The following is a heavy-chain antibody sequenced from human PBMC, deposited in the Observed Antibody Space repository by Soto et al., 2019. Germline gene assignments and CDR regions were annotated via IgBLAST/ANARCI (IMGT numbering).Heavy chain of an antibody. V-gene: IGHV4-59*01. CDR1: GGSFTCFY. D-gene: IGHD3-16*01. CDR2: IFHSGSS. CDR3: ASYRGALYFES. J-gene: IGHJ4*02. Sequence: PSATLSLTCTVSGGSFTCFYWSWIRQPPGKRLEWIGYIFHSGSSNYNPSLKSRVTISVDTSKSQVSLRLTSVTAADTAVYYCASYRGALYFESWGPGILVTVSS.